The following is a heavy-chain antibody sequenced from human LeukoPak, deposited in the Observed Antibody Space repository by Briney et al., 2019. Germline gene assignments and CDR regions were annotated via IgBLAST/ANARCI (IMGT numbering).Heavy chain of an antibody. Sequence: SVKVSCKASGYTFTSYGISWVRQAPGQGLEWMGGIIPIFGTANYAQKFQGRVTITADESTSTAYMELSSLRSEDTAVYYCAREEYSSFLGPSGPLPNWFDPWGQGTLVTVSS. CDR2: IIPIFGTA. V-gene: IGHV1-69*13. D-gene: IGHD6-6*01. CDR1: GYTFTSYG. J-gene: IGHJ5*02. CDR3: AREEYSSFLGPSGPLPNWFDP.